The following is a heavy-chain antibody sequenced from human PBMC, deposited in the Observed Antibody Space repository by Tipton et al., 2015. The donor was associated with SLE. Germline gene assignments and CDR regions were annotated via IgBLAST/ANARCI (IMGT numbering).Heavy chain of an antibody. CDR2: IIPIFGTA. Sequence: QSGAEVKKPGSSVKVSCKASGGTFSSYAISWVRQAPGQGLEWMGGIIPIFGTANYAQKFQGRATITADESTSTAYMELSSLRSEDTAVYYCARTYYYGSGSLDWGQGTLVTVSS. CDR3: ARTYYYGSGSLD. D-gene: IGHD3-10*01. J-gene: IGHJ4*02. CDR1: GGTFSSYA. V-gene: IGHV1-69*01.